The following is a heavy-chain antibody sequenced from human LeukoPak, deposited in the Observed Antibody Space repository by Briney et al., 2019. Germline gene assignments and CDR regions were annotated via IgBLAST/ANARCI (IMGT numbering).Heavy chain of an antibody. CDR3: ARHGYCSGDSCPVDY. CDR1: GYSFTSYW. Sequence: GESLKISCKGSGYSFTSYWIGWVRQMPGKGLEWMGIIHPGDSDIRYSPSFQGQVTISADKSISTAYLQWSSLKASDTATYYCARHGYCSGDSCPVDYWGQGTLVTVSS. CDR2: IHPGDSDI. D-gene: IGHD2-15*01. J-gene: IGHJ4*02. V-gene: IGHV5-51*01.